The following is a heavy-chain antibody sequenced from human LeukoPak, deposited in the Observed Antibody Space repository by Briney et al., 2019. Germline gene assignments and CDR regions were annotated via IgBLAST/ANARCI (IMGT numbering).Heavy chain of an antibody. V-gene: IGHV3-7*01. J-gene: IGHJ3*02. D-gene: IGHD5-18*01. CDR2: IKQDGSEK. CDR1: GFTFSSYW. CDR3: ASDFGYSYGWGSDI. Sequence: GGSLRLSCAASGFTFSSYWMSWVRQAPGKGLEWVANIKQDGSEKYYVDSVKGRFTISRDNAKNSLYLQMNSLRAEDTAVYYCASDFGYSYGWGSDIWGQGTMVTVSS.